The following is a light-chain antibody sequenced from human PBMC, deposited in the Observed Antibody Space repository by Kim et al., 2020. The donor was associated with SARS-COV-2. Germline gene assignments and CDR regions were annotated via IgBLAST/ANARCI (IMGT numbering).Light chain of an antibody. V-gene: IGLV3-19*01. CDR1: SLRIYY. J-gene: IGLJ2*01. CDR3: NSRDSSGVV. Sequence: SVALGQTVRITCQGDSLRIYYASWYQQRPGQAPVLVIYGKNNRPSGIPDRFSGSSSGNTASLTITGAQAEDEADYYCNSRDSSGVVFGGGTQLTVL. CDR2: GKN.